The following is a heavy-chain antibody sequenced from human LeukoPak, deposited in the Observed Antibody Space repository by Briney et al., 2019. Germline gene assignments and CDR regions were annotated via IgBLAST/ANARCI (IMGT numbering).Heavy chain of an antibody. CDR2: IYRDGRT. D-gene: IGHD4/OR15-4a*01. CDR1: GFTVSSNY. Sequence: GGSLRLSCAASGFTVSSNYMSWVRQAPGRGLEWVSVIYRDGRTYYADSVKGRFTISRDKSKNTLYLQMNSLRVEDTVVYYCFSLTYDYWGQGTLVSVSS. CDR3: FSLTYDY. V-gene: IGHV3-53*01. J-gene: IGHJ4*02.